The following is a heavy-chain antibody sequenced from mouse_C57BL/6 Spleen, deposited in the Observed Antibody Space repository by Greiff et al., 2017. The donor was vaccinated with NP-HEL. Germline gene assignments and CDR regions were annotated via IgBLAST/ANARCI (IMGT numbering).Heavy chain of an antibody. CDR3: ARGASYGNYYFDY. CDR2: ISDGGSYT. J-gene: IGHJ2*01. CDR1: GFTFSSYA. D-gene: IGHD2-1*01. Sequence: EVKLIESGGGLVKPGGSLKLSCAASGFTFSSYAMSWVRQTPEKRLEWVATISDGGSYTYYPDNVKGRFTISRDNAKNNLYLQMSHLKSEDTAMYYCARGASYGNYYFDYWGQGTTLTVSS. V-gene: IGHV5-4*03.